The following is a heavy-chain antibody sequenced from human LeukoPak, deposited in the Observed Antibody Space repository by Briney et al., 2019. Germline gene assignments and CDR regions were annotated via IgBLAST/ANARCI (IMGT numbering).Heavy chain of an antibody. D-gene: IGHD3-22*01. CDR2: IIPIFGTA. CDR1: GGTFSSYA. J-gene: IGHJ4*02. Sequence: ASVKVSCKASGGTFSSYAISWVRQAPGQGLEWMGGIIPIFGTANYAQKFQGRVTITADESTSTAYMELSSLRSEDTAVYYCARSHYYDSSGYYYGLDYWGQGTLVTVSS. CDR3: ARSHYYDSSGYYYGLDY. V-gene: IGHV1-69*13.